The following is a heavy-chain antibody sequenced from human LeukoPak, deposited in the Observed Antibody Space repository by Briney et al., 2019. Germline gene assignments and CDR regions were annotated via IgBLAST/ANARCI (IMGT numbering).Heavy chain of an antibody. CDR1: GFTFTSYS. CDR2: MSGSGGST. CDR3: ANLQWSIGFDAFDI. V-gene: IGHV3-23*01. D-gene: IGHD2-15*01. Sequence: GGSQTLSCAASGFTFTSYSMSWVRQAPGKGLGSVSSMSGSGGSTYYADSVTGRLSLSRDHSKNTLYLQMNCQRATDPDVYFCANLQWSIGFDAFDIWGQGTMVTVSS. J-gene: IGHJ3*02.